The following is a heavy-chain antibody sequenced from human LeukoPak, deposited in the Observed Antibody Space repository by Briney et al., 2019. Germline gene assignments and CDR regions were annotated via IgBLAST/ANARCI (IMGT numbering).Heavy chain of an antibody. D-gene: IGHD3-10*01. V-gene: IGHV3-30*03. CDR3: ARVITRSDVVLDY. J-gene: IGHJ4*02. CDR1: GFTFSSYG. Sequence: GGSLRLSCAASGFTFSSYGMHWVRQAPGKGLEWVAGISYDGTSQKYADSMKGRFTIFRDNSKSTLSLQMNSLRAEDTAVYYCARVITRSDVVLDYWGQGTLVTVSS. CDR2: ISYDGTSQ.